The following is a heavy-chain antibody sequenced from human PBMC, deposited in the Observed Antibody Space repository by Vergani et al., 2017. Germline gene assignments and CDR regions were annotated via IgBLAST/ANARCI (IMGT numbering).Heavy chain of an antibody. V-gene: IGHV3-48*01. D-gene: IGHD3-22*01. CDR1: GFTFSTYS. Sequence: EVQLVESGGGLVQPGGSLRLSCAASGFTFSTYSMNWVRQAPGKGLEWVSYISSSSSTIYYADSVKGRFTISRDNAKNSLQLQMNSLRAEDTAVFHCARAASYYDSSNYYSVVDYWGQGTLVTVSS. J-gene: IGHJ4*02. CDR2: ISSSSSTI. CDR3: ARAASYYDSSNYYSVVDY.